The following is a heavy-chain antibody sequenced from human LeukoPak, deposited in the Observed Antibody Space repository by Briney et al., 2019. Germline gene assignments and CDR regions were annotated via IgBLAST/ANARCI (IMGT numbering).Heavy chain of an antibody. D-gene: IGHD2-15*01. CDR2: INPNSGGT. J-gene: IGHJ4*02. Sequence: ASVKVSCKASGYTFTGYYMHWVRQAPGQGLEWMGWINPNSGGTNYAQKFQGWVTMTRDTSISTAYMELSRLRSDDTAVYYCARDKRRNIVVVVAATVPDYWGQGTLVTVSS. CDR1: GYTFTGYY. CDR3: ARDKRRNIVVVVAATVPDY. V-gene: IGHV1-2*04.